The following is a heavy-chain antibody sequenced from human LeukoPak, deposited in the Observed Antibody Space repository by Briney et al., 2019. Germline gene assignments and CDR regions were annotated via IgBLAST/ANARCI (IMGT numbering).Heavy chain of an antibody. J-gene: IGHJ6*03. D-gene: IGHD6-13*01. CDR1: GYTFTSYD. CDR2: MNPNSGNT. V-gene: IGHV1-8*01. Sequence: ASVKVSCKASGYTFTSYDINWVRQATGQGLEWMGWMNPNSGNTGYAQKFQGRVTMTRNTSISTAYMELSSLRSEDTAVYYCARSSSSWYYYYYYMDVWGKGTTVTISS. CDR3: ARSSSSWYYYYYYMDV.